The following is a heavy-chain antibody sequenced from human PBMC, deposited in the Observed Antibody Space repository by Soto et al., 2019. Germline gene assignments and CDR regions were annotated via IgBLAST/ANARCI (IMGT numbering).Heavy chain of an antibody. CDR3: ARWSYLDY. D-gene: IGHD3-3*01. J-gene: IGHJ4*02. V-gene: IGHV3-23*01. CDR1: GFSFGSYA. CDR2: ISGSDGKT. Sequence: GSLRLSCAASGFSFGSYALSWVRQAPGKGLEWVSTISGSDGKTFYADSVKGRFSISRDTSQNTLYLQMNSLRADDTAIYYCARWSYLDYWGQGXRVTVYS.